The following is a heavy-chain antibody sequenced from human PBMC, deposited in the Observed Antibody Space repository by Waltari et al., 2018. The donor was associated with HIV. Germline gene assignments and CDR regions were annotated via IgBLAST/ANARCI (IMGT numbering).Heavy chain of an antibody. J-gene: IGHJ4*02. CDR3: ARGYSSSRWIPLYH. D-gene: IGHD6-6*01. CDR1: GFTFSNFS. CDR2: FWSDGVEI. V-gene: IGHV3-33*01. Sequence: QVQLVESGGGVVQPGTSLTLSCAVSGFTFSNFSFQWVRQSQGKGLEWLAVFWSDGVEISYADSVKGRFTISKDSSQKTLYLHLTSLRAEDTALYYCARGYSSSRWIPLYHWGRGTLVTVSS.